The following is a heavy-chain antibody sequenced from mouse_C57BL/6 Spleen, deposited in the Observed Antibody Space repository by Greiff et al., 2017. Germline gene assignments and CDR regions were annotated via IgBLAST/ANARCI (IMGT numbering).Heavy chain of an antibody. D-gene: IGHD2-4*01. Sequence: QVQLQQSGAELVRPGASVTLSCKASGYTFTDYEMHWVKQTPVHGLEWIGAIDPETGGTAYNQKFKGKAILTADKSSSTAYMELRSLTSEDSAVYYCTDGGCYYDFAYWGHGTLVTVSA. V-gene: IGHV1-15*01. CDR1: GYTFTDYE. CDR3: TDGGCYYDFAY. J-gene: IGHJ3*01. CDR2: IDPETGGT.